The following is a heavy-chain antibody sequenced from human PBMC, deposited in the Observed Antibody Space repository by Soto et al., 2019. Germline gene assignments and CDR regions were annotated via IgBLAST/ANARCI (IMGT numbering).Heavy chain of an antibody. D-gene: IGHD6-19*01. J-gene: IGHJ4*02. Sequence: GGSLRLSCAASGFTFRSFTMNWVRQAPGKGLEWVSTISSNSAYIYYTDALRGRFTISRDNAKNSLHLQMNSLRAEDTAVYYCASGPKTGYSSGFDYWGQGTLVTVSS. CDR3: ASGPKTGYSSGFDY. V-gene: IGHV3-21*01. CDR2: ISSNSAYI. CDR1: GFTFRSFT.